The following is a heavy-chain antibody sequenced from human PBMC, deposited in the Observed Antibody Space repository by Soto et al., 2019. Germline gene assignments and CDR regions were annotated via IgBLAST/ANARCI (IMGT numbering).Heavy chain of an antibody. D-gene: IGHD6-13*01. J-gene: IGHJ2*01. CDR3: AKDPSGATSWYYWYFVL. Sequence: EVQLLESGGGLVQPGGSLRLSCAASGFTFSSFAVSWVRQAPGKGLEWVSAISGSGGRTYYADCVKGRFTISRDNSKSTLYLQMNSLRVDDTAVYYCAKDPSGATSWYYWYFVLWGRGTLVTVSS. CDR1: GFTFSSFA. CDR2: ISGSGGRT. V-gene: IGHV3-23*01.